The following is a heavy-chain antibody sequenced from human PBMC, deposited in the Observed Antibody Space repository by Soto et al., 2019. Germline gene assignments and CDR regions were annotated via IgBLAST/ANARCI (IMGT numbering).Heavy chain of an antibody. CDR2: IYWDDDK. CDR1: GFSLSTSGVG. D-gene: IGHD3-10*01. Sequence: QITLKESGPTLVKPTQTLTLTCTFSGFSLSTSGVGVGWIRQPPGKALEWLALIYWDDDKRYSPSLKSRLTIYKDTAKNQVVHTMANMDAVDTATYYGAHYLITIVRGVWYNWSDSWGQGALVTVSS. CDR3: AHYLITIVRGVWYNWSDS. V-gene: IGHV2-5*02. J-gene: IGHJ5*01.